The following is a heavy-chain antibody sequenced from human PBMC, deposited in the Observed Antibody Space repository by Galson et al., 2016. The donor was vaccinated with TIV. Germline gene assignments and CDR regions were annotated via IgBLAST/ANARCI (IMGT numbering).Heavy chain of an antibody. D-gene: IGHD4-17*01. V-gene: IGHV3-30*18. CDR1: GFTFSIYA. CDR3: AKVGARGYGDYPYYLAY. Sequence: SLRLSCAAFGFTFSIYAMHWVRQAPGKGLEWVGLISYDGSNKWYADSVKGRFTISRDNSKNTLYLQMNSLRVEDTAVYYCAKVGARGYGDYPYYLAYWGQGTLVTVSS. CDR2: ISYDGSNK. J-gene: IGHJ4*02.